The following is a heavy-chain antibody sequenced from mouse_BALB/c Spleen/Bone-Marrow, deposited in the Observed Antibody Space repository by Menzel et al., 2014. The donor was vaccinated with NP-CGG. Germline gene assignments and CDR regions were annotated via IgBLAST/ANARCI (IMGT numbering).Heavy chain of an antibody. J-gene: IGHJ3*01. V-gene: IGHV1-14*01. CDR3: ARDYYGSTSFAY. CDR2: IDPYNDDS. D-gene: IGHD1-1*01. CDR1: GYTFTTYV. Sequence: EVQLVESGPELVKPGASVKMSCKASGYTFTTYVMHWVKQKPGQGLEWIGYIDPYNDDSKYNEKFKGKATLTSDKSSSTAYMELSSLTSEDSAVYYCARDYYGSTSFAYWGQGTLVTVSA.